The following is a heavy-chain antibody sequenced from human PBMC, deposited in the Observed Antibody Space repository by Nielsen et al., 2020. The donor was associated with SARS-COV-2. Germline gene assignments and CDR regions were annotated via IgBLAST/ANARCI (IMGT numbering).Heavy chain of an antibody. Sequence: SLSASVFTFSNSFMHCVPHPPLKGLVFFSFISYDGSNKYYAYSVKGRFTISRDNSKNTLYLQMNILRAEDTAVYYCARSSGSAFDIWGQGKKVTVSS. J-gene: IGHJ3*02. CDR1: VFTFSNSF. CDR2: ISYDGSNK. V-gene: IGHV3-30*01. D-gene: IGHD6-19*01. CDR3: ARSSGSAFDI.